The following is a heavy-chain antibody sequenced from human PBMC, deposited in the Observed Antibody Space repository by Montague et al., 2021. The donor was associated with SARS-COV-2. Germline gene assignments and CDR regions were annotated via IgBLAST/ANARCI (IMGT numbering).Heavy chain of an antibody. CDR1: GGSISSTSYY. CDR3: VRHPRTYNGFWSGSLGRIVYQFGS. D-gene: IGHD3/OR15-3a*01. Sequence: SETLSLTCTVSGGSISSTSYYRGWIRQSPGKGLEWIGSIYHSGSTYYTPSLKSRLSLSVETSKNQFSLKLTSVTAADTAVYFCVRHPRTYNGFWSGSLGRIVYQFGSWGQGTLVTVSS. V-gene: IGHV4-39*01. J-gene: IGHJ4*02. CDR2: IYHSGST.